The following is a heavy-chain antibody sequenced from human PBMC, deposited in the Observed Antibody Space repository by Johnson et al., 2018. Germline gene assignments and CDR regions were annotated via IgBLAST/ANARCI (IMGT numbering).Heavy chain of an antibody. V-gene: IGHV6-1*01. Sequence: QVELQQSGPGLVKPSQTLSLTCAISGDSVSSNSAAWNWIRQSPSRGLEWLGRTYSRPTWYNDYAVSGNSRITINPDTSKNQFPLQLNSVTPEDTSVYYSARLFEDAFDIWGQGTMVTVSS. CDR2: TYSRPTWYN. CDR1: GDSVSSNSAA. J-gene: IGHJ3*02. CDR3: ARLFEDAFDI. D-gene: IGHD2-21*01.